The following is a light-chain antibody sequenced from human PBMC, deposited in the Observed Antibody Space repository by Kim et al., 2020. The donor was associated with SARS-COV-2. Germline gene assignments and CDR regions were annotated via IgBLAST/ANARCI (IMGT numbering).Light chain of an antibody. Sequence: GQSVTISCTGTSRDVGSYNYVSWYQQHPGKAPKVLIYEVSTRPSGVPDRFSGSKSGNTASLTVSGLQAEDEADYYCSSCAGSNNLVFGGGTQLTVL. CDR3: SSCAGSNNLV. CDR1: SRDVGSYNY. CDR2: EVS. V-gene: IGLV2-8*01. J-gene: IGLJ3*02.